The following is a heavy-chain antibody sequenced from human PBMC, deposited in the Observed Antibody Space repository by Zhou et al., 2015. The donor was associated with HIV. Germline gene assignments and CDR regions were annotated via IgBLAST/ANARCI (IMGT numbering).Heavy chain of an antibody. D-gene: IGHD1-7*01. Sequence: QVQLVQSGAEVKKPGSSVKVSCKASGGTFSSYAISWVRQAPGQGLEWMGGIIPIFGTANYAQKFQGRVTITADESTSTAYMELSSLRSEDTAVYYCARVRSYGLGITGTRYYYYYMDVWGKGTTVTVSS. CDR1: GGTFSSYA. J-gene: IGHJ6*03. V-gene: IGHV1-69*01. CDR2: IIPIFGTA. CDR3: ARVRSYGLGITGTRYYYYYMDV.